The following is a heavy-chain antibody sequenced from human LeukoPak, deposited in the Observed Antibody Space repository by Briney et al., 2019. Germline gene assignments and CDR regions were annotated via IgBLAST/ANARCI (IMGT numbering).Heavy chain of an antibody. J-gene: IGHJ4*02. CDR3: ARGALDYDILTGYYLIGGFDY. CDR2: INAGNGNT. D-gene: IGHD3-9*01. V-gene: IGHV1-3*01. Sequence: ASVTVSCKASGYTFTSYAMHWVRQAPGQRLEWMGWINAGNGNTKYSQRFQGRVTITRDTSASTAYMELSSLRSEDTAVYYCARGALDYDILTGYYLIGGFDYWGQGTLLTVSS. CDR1: GYTFTSYA.